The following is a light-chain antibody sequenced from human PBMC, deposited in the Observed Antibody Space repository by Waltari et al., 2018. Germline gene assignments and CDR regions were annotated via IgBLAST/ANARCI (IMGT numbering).Light chain of an antibody. V-gene: IGLV4-69*01. CDR1: SGHSSNV. Sequence: QLVVTQSPSASASLGASVKLTCTLSSGHSSNVIAWLQQHPERGPRYLMKVNSDGSHSRGAEIPDRFSGSSSRAERYLTISNLQSEDEADYYCQTGGHGTWVFGGGTKLTVL. CDR2: VNSDGSH. CDR3: QTGGHGTWV. J-gene: IGLJ3*02.